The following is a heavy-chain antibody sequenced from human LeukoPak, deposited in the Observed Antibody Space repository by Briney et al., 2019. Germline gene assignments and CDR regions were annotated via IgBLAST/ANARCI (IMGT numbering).Heavy chain of an antibody. CDR3: AKGGQLLGGLLDY. D-gene: IGHD2-2*01. V-gene: IGHV3-23*01. J-gene: IGHJ4*02. Sequence: GGSLRLSCAASGFTFSRYWMSWVRQAPGKGLEWVSAISGSGGSTYYADSVKGRFTISRDNSKNTLYLQMNSLRAEDTAVYYCAKGGQLLGGLLDYWGQGTLVTVSS. CDR2: ISGSGGST. CDR1: GFTFSRYW.